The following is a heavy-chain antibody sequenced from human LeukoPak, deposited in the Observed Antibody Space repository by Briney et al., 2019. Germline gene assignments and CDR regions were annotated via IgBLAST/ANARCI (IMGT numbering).Heavy chain of an antibody. J-gene: IGHJ4*02. CDR3: AVWGLKTSPH. CDR2: IYYSGST. D-gene: IGHD7-27*01. Sequence: PSETLSLTCTVSGGSISSSSYYWGWLRQPPGKGLEWNGSIYYSGSTYYNPSLKSRATISVNTTKNQFSLKLSSVPAADTAVYYCAVWGLKTSPHWGQGPLVSVPT. CDR1: GGSISSSSYY. V-gene: IGHV4-39*01.